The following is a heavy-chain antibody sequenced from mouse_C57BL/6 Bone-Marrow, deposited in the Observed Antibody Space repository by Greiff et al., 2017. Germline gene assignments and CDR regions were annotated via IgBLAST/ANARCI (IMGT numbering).Heavy chain of an antibody. CDR2: IYPGDGDT. V-gene: IGHV1-80*01. CDR3: AKGGFITTVDGYFDV. D-gene: IGHD1-1*01. Sequence: QVQLQQSGAELVKPGASVKISCKASGYAFSSYWMNWVKQRPGKGLEWIGQIYPGDGDTNYNGKFKGKATLTADKSSSTAYMQLSSVTSEDSAVYFCAKGGFITTVDGYFDVWGTGTTVTVSS. J-gene: IGHJ1*03. CDR1: GYAFSSYW.